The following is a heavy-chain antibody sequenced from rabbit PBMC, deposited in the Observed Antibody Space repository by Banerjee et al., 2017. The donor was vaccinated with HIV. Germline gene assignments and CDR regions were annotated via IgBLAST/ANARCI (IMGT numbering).Heavy chain of an antibody. CDR3: ARGIANSRYAFNL. J-gene: IGHJ4*01. CDR1: GFDLSSAYD. V-gene: IGHV1S40*01. CDR2: IYTAGDGRT. Sequence: QSLEESGGDLVKPGASLTLTCKASGFDLSSAYDMCWVRQAPGKGLEWSACIYTAGDGRTYYASWAKGRFTISKTSSTTVTLQMTSLTAADTATYFCARGIANSRYAFNLWGQGTLVTVS. D-gene: IGHD1-1*01.